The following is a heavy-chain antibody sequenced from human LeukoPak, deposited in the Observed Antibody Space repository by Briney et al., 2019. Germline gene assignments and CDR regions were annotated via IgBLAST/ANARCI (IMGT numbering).Heavy chain of an antibody. V-gene: IGHV3-9*01. CDR3: AKESGYGDYDY. D-gene: IGHD4-17*01. Sequence: GGSLRLSCAASGFTLGDYAMHWVRQAPGKGLEWVAGISWNSGSIGYADSVKGRFTISRDNAKNSLYLQMNSLRAEDTALYYCAKESGYGDYDYWGQGTLVTVSS. CDR2: ISWNSGSI. J-gene: IGHJ4*02. CDR1: GFTLGDYA.